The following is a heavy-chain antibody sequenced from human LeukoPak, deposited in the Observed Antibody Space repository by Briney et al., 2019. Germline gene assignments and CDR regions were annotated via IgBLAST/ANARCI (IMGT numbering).Heavy chain of an antibody. Sequence: SETLSLTCTVSGGSIGSYYWGWIRQPLGKGLEWIGYIYYSGSTNYNPSLQSRVTISVDTPKNQFSLKLSSVTAADTAVYYCARYYGSDSYYFDYWGQGTLVTVSS. CDR1: GGSIGSYY. V-gene: IGHV4-59*12. CDR3: ARYYGSDSYYFDY. CDR2: IYYSGST. J-gene: IGHJ4*02. D-gene: IGHD3-10*01.